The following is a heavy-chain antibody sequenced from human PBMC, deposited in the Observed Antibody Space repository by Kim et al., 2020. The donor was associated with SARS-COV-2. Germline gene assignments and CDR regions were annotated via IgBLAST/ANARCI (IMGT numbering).Heavy chain of an antibody. V-gene: IGHV4-59*01. CDR2: IYYSGST. CDR1: GGSISSYY. CDR3: ARSPGITMVRGALDY. Sequence: SETLSLTCTVSGGSISSYYWSWIRQPPGKGLEWIGYIYYSGSTNYNPSLKSRVTISVDTSKNQFSLKLSSVTAADTAVYYCARSPGITMVRGALDYWGQGTLVTVSS. D-gene: IGHD3-10*01. J-gene: IGHJ4*02.